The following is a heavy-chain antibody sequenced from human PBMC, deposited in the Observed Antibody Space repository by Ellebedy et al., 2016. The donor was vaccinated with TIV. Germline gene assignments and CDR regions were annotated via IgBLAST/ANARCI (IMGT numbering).Heavy chain of an antibody. Sequence: PGGSLRLSCAASGFTFSSYGMIWVSQAPGKGLEWVSYISTTISTIYYTDSVKGRFTISRDNAKSSLYLQMNSLRADDTAVYYCVRDGHAFDIWGQGTMVTVSS. J-gene: IGHJ3*02. CDR1: GFTFSSYG. V-gene: IGHV3-48*04. CDR2: ISTTISTI. CDR3: VRDGHAFDI.